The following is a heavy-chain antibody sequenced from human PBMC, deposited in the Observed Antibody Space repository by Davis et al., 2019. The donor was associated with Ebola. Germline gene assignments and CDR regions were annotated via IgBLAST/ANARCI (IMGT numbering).Heavy chain of an antibody. V-gene: IGHV4-38-2*02. D-gene: IGHD3-3*01. CDR2: IYHSGST. J-gene: IGHJ5*02. CDR1: GYSISSGYY. CDR3: ARVRGDYDFWSGEQGFDP. Sequence: PSETLSLTCTVSGYSISSGYYWGWIRQPPGKGLEWIGSIYHSGSTYYNPSLKSRVTISVDTSKNQFSLKLSSVTAADTAVYYCARVRGDYDFWSGEQGFDPWGQGTLVTVSS.